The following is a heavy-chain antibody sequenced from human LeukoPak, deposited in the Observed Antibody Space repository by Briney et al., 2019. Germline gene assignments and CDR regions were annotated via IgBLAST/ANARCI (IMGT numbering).Heavy chain of an antibody. J-gene: IGHJ6*04. D-gene: IGHD3-10*01. CDR1: GGSISSSNW. Sequence: PSGTLSLTCAVSGGSISSSNWWSWVRQPPGKGLEWIGEINHSGSINYNPSLKSRVTVSIDTSKNQFSLKLSSLTAADTAIYFCARHGLGRGVYITRQYNYYMDVWGTGTTVTVSS. V-gene: IGHV4-4*02. CDR3: ARHGLGRGVYITRQYNYYMDV. CDR2: INHSGSI.